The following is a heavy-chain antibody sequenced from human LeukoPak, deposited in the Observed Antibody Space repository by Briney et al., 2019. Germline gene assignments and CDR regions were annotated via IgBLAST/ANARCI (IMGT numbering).Heavy chain of an antibody. CDR1: GFTFTSHV. D-gene: IGHD1-1*01. CDR2: ISMNVQTT. V-gene: IGHV3-64D*06. J-gene: IGHJ4*02. CDR3: EREGLERRTNFDY. Sequence: PGGSLRLSCSASGFTFTSHVMHWVRQAPGKGLQYVSGISMNVQTTYYAGSVKGRFTISRDSSKNTVYLQMNSLAAEDTAVYYCEREGLERRTNFDYWGQGTLVSVSS.